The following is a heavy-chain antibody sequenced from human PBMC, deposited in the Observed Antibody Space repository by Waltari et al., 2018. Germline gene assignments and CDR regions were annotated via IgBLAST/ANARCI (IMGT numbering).Heavy chain of an antibody. CDR3: ARGQGEGADV. D-gene: IGHD1-26*01. J-gene: IGHJ6*02. V-gene: IGHV4-61*05. Sequence: QLQLQESGPGLVKPSETLSLTCTVSGGSISSSSYYWTWVRQPPGKGLEWIGDSNQGETTQYNPSLRSRVTISVDRARNQISLTLTSVTAADTAVYYCARGQGEGADVWAQGTAVTVS. CDR1: GGSISSSSYY. CDR2: SNQGETT.